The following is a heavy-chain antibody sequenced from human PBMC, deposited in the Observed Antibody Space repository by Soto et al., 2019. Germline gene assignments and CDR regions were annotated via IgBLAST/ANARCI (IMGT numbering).Heavy chain of an antibody. CDR2: IYYSGST. D-gene: IGHD3-22*01. CDR1: GGSISSSSYY. V-gene: IGHV4-39*01. Sequence: PSETLSLTCTVSGGSISSSSYYWGWIRQPPGKGLEWIGSIYYSGSTYYNQSLKSRVTISVDTSKNQFSLKLSSVTAAYTAVYYCARLVYDSSGYRPGWGQGTLVTVS. CDR3: ARLVYDSSGYRPG. J-gene: IGHJ4*02.